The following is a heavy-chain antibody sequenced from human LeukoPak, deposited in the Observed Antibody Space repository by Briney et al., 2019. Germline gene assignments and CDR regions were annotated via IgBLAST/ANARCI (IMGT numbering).Heavy chain of an antibody. CDR1: GFTFSDYY. D-gene: IGHD1-14*01. J-gene: IGHJ4*02. V-gene: IGHV3-11*05. CDR2: ISSSSSYT. Sequence: KPGGSLRLSCAASGFTFSDYYMSWIRQAPGKGLEWISYISSSSSYTNYVDSVKGRFTISRDNAKNSLYLQMNSLRAEDTAVYYCVRAVSVPSYYLDCWGQGTLVTVSS. CDR3: VRAVSVPSYYLDC.